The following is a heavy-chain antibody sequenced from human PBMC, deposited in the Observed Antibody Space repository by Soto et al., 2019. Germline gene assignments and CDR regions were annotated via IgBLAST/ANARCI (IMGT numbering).Heavy chain of an antibody. CDR1: GFPFSSYW. V-gene: IGHV3-74*01. CDR2: ISGDGVTT. D-gene: IGHD3-9*01. Sequence: EVQLVESGGDLVQRGGSLRLSCAASGFPFSSYWMHWVRHTPGKGLDWVARISGDGVTTYYADSVTGRFTVSRDNGKNTLSLQIIGLRAEDKAVYYCAREYYGLLTGYNTDYWGQGTLVSVSS. CDR3: AREYYGLLTGYNTDY. J-gene: IGHJ4*02.